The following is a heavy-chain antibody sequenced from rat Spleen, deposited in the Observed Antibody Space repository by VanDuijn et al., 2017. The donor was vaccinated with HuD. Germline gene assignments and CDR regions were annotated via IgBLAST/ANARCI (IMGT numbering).Heavy chain of an antibody. CDR3: ARPFGYNGYWYFDF. J-gene: IGHJ1*01. V-gene: IGHV5-25*01. D-gene: IGHD1-9*01. CDR2: ISTGGGNT. Sequence: EVQLVKSGGGLVQPGKSLKLSCAASGFTFSNYDMAWVRQAPTKGLEWIASISTGGGNTYYRDSVKGRFTISRENAKSTLYLQMDSLRSEDTATYYCARPFGYNGYWYFDFWGPGTMVTVSS. CDR1: GFTFSNYD.